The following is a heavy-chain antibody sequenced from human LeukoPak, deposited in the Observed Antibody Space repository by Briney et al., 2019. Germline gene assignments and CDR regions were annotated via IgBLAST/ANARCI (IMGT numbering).Heavy chain of an antibody. CDR2: IRFDASNI. CDR1: GFPFSRYG. J-gene: IGHJ4*02. V-gene: IGHV3-30*02. Sequence: GSPRTSLAAFGFPFSRYGLDWVRRAPGKGVGWGAFIRFDASNIQYADSVKGRFTISRDNSKSTLYLQMNSLRAEDTAVYFCAKVGPFSGPVTDYWGQGTLVTVSS. D-gene: IGHD5-12*01. CDR3: AKVGPFSGPVTDY.